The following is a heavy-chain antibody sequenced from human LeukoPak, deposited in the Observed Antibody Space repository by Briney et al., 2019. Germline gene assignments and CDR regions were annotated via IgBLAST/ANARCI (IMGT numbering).Heavy chain of an antibody. CDR2: IYHSGST. V-gene: IGHV4-38-2*02. CDR1: GYSLSSGYY. D-gene: IGHD4-11*01. J-gene: IGHJ5*02. CDR3: ARVTTHNWFDP. Sequence: SETLSLTCTVSGYSLSSGYYWGWIRQPPGKGLEWIGSIYHSGSTYYNPSLKSRVTISVDTSKNQFSLKLSSVTAADTAVYYCARVTTHNWFDPWGQGTLVTVSS.